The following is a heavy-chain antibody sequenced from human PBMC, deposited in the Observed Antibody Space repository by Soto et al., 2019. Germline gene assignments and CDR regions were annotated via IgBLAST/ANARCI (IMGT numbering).Heavy chain of an antibody. D-gene: IGHD3-22*01. J-gene: IGHJ4*02. V-gene: IGHV4-39*07. CDR1: GGSISSSSYY. CDR3: ARGYYYDSSGYSCDY. Sequence: SETLSLTCTVSGGSISSSSYYWGWIRQPPGKGLEWIGSIYYSGSTNYIPSLKSRVTISVDTSKNQFSLKLSSVTAADTAVYYCARGYYYDSSGYSCDYWGQGTLVTVSS. CDR2: IYYSGST.